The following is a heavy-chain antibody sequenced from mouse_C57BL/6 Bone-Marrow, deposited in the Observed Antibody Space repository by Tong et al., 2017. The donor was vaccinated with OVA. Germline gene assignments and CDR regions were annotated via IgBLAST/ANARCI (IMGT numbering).Heavy chain of an antibody. Sequence: EVQLQESGADLVKPGASLKFSCTASGFNINDYYMHWVKQTPEQGLEWIGWIDPESGDTEYSTKFQGKATMTADTSSNRAYVQFTRLTSEDNAVYYCTSSTMVYYFDYWGQGTTLTVSS. CDR1: GFNINDYY. V-gene: IGHV14-4*02. J-gene: IGHJ2*01. D-gene: IGHD2-1*01. CDR3: TSSTMVYYFDY. CDR2: IDPESGDT.